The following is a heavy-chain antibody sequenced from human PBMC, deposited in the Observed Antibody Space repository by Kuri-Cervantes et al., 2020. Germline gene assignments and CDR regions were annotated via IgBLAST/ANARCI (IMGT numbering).Heavy chain of an antibody. Sequence: ASVKVSCKASGGTFSSYAISWVRQAPGQGLEWMGGIIPIFGTANYAQKFQGRVTITADESTSTAYMELSSLRSEDMVVYYCARVHRWELLFRFDPWGQGTLVTVSS. D-gene: IGHD1-26*01. CDR3: ARVHRWELLFRFDP. CDR1: GGTFSSYA. CDR2: IIPIFGTA. J-gene: IGHJ5*02. V-gene: IGHV1-69*13.